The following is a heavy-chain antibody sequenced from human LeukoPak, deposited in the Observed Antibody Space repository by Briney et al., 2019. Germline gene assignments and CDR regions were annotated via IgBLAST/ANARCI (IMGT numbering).Heavy chain of an antibody. D-gene: IGHD3-16*01. CDR2: IYHSGST. J-gene: IGHJ6*03. CDR3: ARRGGGPYYYYMDV. Sequence: PSETLSLTCTVSGYSISSGYYWGWIRQPPGKGLEWIGSIYHSGSTYYNPSLKSRVTISVDTSKNQFSLKLSSVTAADTAVYYCARRGGGPYYYYMDVWGKGTTVTVSS. CDR1: GYSISSGYY. V-gene: IGHV4-38-2*02.